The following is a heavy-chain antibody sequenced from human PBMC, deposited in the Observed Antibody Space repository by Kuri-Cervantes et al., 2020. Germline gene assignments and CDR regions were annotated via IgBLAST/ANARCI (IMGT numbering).Heavy chain of an antibody. CDR2: IYYSGST. J-gene: IGHJ3*01. Sequence: SETLSLTCTVSGGSVSSGDYYWSWIRQPPGKGLEWIGYIYYSGSTNYNPSLKSRVTISVDTSKNQFSLKLSSVTAADTALYYCARDRGRLQEVEHVAFDPWGQGTMVTVSS. V-gene: IGHV4-61*08. CDR1: GGSVSSGDYY. D-gene: IGHD4-11*01. CDR3: ARDRGRLQEVEHVAFDP.